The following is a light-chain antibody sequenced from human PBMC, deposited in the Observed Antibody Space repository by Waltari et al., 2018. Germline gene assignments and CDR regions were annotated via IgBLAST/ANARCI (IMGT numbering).Light chain of an antibody. CDR3: QQANDFPYN. V-gene: IGKV1-12*02. CDR2: AAS. CDR1: QVVANW. J-gene: IGKJ2*01. Sequence: DIQVTQSPSSVSASVGDRVTITCRASQVVANWLAWYQQKPGKAPKLLIYAASSLQSGVPSRFIGSGSGTDFTLTISSLQPEDFATYYCQQANDFPYNFGQGTRLEIK.